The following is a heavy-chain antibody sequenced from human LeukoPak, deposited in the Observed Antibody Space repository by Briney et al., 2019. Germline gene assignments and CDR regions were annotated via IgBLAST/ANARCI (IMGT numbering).Heavy chain of an antibody. CDR3: AGELLPPGKYYYHMGV. CDR2: IYTTGST. D-gene: IGHD3-22*01. V-gene: IGHV4-4*07. J-gene: IGHJ6*03. CDR1: GGSFSGYY. Sequence: PSETLSLTCAVYGGSFSGYYWSWIRQPAGKGLEWIGRIYTTGSTDYNPSLKSRFSMSIDTSKNQLSLRLSSVTAADTAVYYCAGELLPPGKYYYHMGVWGKGTTLTVSS.